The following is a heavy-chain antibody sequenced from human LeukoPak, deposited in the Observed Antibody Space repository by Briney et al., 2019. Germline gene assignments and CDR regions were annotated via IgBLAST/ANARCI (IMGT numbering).Heavy chain of an antibody. CDR2: IIPILGIA. Sequence: SVTVSCKASRGTFSSYAISWVRQAPAQGREWMGRIIPILGIANYAQKFQGRVTITADKSTSTAYMELSSLRSDDTAVYYCARPRLRGGVRYFDYWGQGTLVTVSS. CDR3: ARPRLRGGVRYFDY. CDR1: RGTFSSYA. D-gene: IGHD5-12*01. J-gene: IGHJ4*02. V-gene: IGHV1-69*04.